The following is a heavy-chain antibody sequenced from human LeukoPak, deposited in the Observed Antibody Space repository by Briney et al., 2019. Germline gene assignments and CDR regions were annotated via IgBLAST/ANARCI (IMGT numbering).Heavy chain of an antibody. CDR2: FDPEDGET. V-gene: IGHV1-24*01. CDR1: GYTLTELS. J-gene: IGHJ4*02. Sequence: ASVKVSCKVSGYTLTELSMHWVRQAPGTGLEWMGGFDPEDGETIYAQKFQGRVTMTEDTSTDTAYMELSSLRSEDTAVYYCATTQKFYNWNDGVDYWGQGTLVTVSS. D-gene: IGHD1-1*01. CDR3: ATTQKFYNWNDGVDY.